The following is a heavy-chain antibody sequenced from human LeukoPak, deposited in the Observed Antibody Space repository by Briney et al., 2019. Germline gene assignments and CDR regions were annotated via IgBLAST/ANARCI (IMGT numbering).Heavy chain of an antibody. D-gene: IGHD5-18*01. CDR3: ARGRRGYSYGIYYYYYMDV. CDR1: GGSFSGYY. J-gene: IGHJ6*03. Sequence: PSETLSLTCAVYGGSFSGYYWSWIRQPPGKGLEWIGEINHSGRTNYNPSLKSRVTISVDTSKNQFSLKLSSVTAADTAVYYCARGRRGYSYGIYYYYYMDVWGKGTTVTVSS. V-gene: IGHV4-34*01. CDR2: INHSGRT.